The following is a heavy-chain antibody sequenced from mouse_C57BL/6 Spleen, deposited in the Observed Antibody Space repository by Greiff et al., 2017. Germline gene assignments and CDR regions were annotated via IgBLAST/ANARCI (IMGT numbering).Heavy chain of an antibody. CDR2: ISGGGGNT. Sequence: DVMLVESGGGLVKPGGSLKLSCAASGFTFSSYTMSWVRQTPEKRLEWVATISGGGGNTYYPDSVKGRFTISRDNAKNTLYLQMSSLRSEDTALYYCARHALYYGYAWFAYWGQGTLVTVSS. CDR1: GFTFSSYT. CDR3: ARHALYYGYAWFAY. D-gene: IGHD2-2*01. J-gene: IGHJ3*01. V-gene: IGHV5-9*01.